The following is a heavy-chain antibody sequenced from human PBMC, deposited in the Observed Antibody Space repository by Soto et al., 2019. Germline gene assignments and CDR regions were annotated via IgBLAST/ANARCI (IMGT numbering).Heavy chain of an antibody. CDR3: ASLTYYDFWSGYTDAFDI. V-gene: IGHV3-48*01. CDR2: ISSSSSTI. D-gene: IGHD3-3*01. J-gene: IGHJ3*02. CDR1: GFTFSSYS. Sequence: EVQLVESGGGLVQPGGSLRLSCAASGFTFSSYSMNWVRQAPGKGLEWVSYISSSSSTIYYADSVKGRFTISRDNAKNSLYLQMNSLRAEDTAVYYCASLTYYDFWSGYTDAFDIWGQGTMVTVSS.